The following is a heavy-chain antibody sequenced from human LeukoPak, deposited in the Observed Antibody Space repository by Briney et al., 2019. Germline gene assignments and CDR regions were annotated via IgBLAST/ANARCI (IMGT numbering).Heavy chain of an antibody. CDR3: TSSSSYNWFDP. J-gene: IGHJ5*02. V-gene: IGHV3-73*01. Sequence: GGSLRLSCAASGFTFSDSAMHWVRQASGKGLERVGRVRTKANSYATAYAASVKGRFTISRDDSKNTAYLEMNSLKTEDTAVYYCTSSSSYNWFDPWGQGTLVTVSS. D-gene: IGHD6-13*01. CDR1: GFTFSDSA. CDR2: VRTKANSYAT.